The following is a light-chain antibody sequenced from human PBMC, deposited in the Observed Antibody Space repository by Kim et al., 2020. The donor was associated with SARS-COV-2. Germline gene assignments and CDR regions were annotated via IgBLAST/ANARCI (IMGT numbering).Light chain of an antibody. Sequence: ASVGDIVTITCQASQDISNDLKWYQQKLGKAPKLLIYDAFDLESGVPSRFSGSGSGTDYTLTISSLQPEDIATYYCQQFNNLPLSFGGGTKVDIK. V-gene: IGKV1-33*01. J-gene: IGKJ4*01. CDR3: QQFNNLPLS. CDR2: DAF. CDR1: QDISND.